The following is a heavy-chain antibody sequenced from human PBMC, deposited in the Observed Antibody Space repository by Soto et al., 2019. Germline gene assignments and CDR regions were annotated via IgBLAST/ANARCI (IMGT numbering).Heavy chain of an antibody. CDR3: ARLGIAAAPGDYYYYGMDV. J-gene: IGHJ6*02. CDR1: GGSISSYY. V-gene: IGHV4-4*07. Sequence: PSETLSLTCTVSGGSISSYYWSWIPQPAGKGLEWIGRIYTSGSTNYNPSLKSRVTMSVDTSKNQFSLKLSSVTAADTAVYYCARLGIAAAPGDYYYYGMDVWGQGTTVTVSS. D-gene: IGHD6-13*01. CDR2: IYTSGST.